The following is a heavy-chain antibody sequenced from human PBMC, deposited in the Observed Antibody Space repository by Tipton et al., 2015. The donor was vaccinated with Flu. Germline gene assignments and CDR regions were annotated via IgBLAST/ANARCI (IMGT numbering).Heavy chain of an antibody. CDR3: ARDMPQGVVVIPPAKRFDF. J-gene: IGHJ4*02. CDR1: GYTFTSYG. CDR2: ISAYTDNT. D-gene: IGHD2-2*01. V-gene: IGHV1-18*01. Sequence: QSGAELKKPGASVKVSCKASGYTFTSYGISWVRQAPGQGLEWMGWISAYTDNTNYAQRFQGRITMTTDTSTNTAFMELRSLRSDDTAVYYCARDMPQGVVVIPPAKRFDFWGQGTLVTVSS.